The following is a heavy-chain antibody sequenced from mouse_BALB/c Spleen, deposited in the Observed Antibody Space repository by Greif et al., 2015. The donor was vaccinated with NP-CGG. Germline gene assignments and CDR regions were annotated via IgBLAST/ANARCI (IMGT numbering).Heavy chain of an antibody. J-gene: IGHJ3*01. D-gene: IGHD4-1*01. CDR1: GYTFTDYE. Sequence: VQGVESGAELVRPGASVTLSCKASGYTFTDYEMHWVKQTPVHGLEWIGAIDPETGGTAYNQKFKGKATLTADKSSSTAYMELRSLTSEDSAVYYCTRNWVFAYWGQGTLVTVSA. V-gene: IGHV1-15*01. CDR2: IDPETGGT. CDR3: TRNWVFAY.